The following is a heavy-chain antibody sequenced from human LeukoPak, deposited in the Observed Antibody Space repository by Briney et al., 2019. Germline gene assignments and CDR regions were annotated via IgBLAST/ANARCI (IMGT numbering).Heavy chain of an antibody. CDR2: INPSGGST. V-gene: IGHV1-46*01. J-gene: IGHJ4*02. D-gene: IGHD1-20*01. Sequence: ASVKVSCKASGYTFTSYYMHWVRQAPGQGLEWMGIINPSGGSTSYAQKFQGRLTMTRDMSTSTVYMDLCSLRSEDTAVYYCAREGVTGTDAFDYWGQGTLVTVSS. CDR3: AREGVTGTDAFDY. CDR1: GYTFTSYY.